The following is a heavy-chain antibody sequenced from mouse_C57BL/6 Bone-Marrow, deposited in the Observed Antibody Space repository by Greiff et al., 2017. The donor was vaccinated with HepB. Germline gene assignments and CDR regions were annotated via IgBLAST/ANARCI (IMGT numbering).Heavy chain of an antibody. D-gene: IGHD1-1*01. Sequence: DVKLVESEGGLVQPGSSMKLSCTASGFTFSDYYMAWVRQVPEKGLEWVANINYDGSSTYYLDSLKSRFIISRDNAKNILYLQMSSLKSEDTATYYCAREGSYYYGSSYWYFDVWGTGTTVTVSS. J-gene: IGHJ1*03. V-gene: IGHV5-16*01. CDR3: AREGSYYYGSSYWYFDV. CDR2: INYDGSST. CDR1: GFTFSDYY.